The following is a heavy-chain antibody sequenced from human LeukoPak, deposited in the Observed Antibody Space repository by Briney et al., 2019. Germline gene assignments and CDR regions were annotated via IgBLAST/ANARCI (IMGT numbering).Heavy chain of an antibody. Sequence: PGGSLRLSCAASGFTFSNYWMHWVRQTLGKGLVWVSRINSDASFTTYADSVKGRFTISRDNAKNTLYLQMDSLRAEDTAVYYCAKALSRSRSISVAGYGCGFDYWGQGTLVTVSS. CDR1: GFTFSNYW. CDR2: INSDASFT. J-gene: IGHJ4*02. CDR3: AKALSRSRSISVAGYGCGFDY. V-gene: IGHV3-74*01. D-gene: IGHD6-19*01.